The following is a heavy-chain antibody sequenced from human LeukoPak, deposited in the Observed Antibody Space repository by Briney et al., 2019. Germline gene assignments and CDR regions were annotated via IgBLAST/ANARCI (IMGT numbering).Heavy chain of an antibody. D-gene: IGHD3-10*01. CDR2: INLNNGGT. CDR3: ARDLPLRAVTNCFNY. CDR1: GYTFSGHY. V-gene: IGHV1-2*02. J-gene: IGHJ4*02. Sequence: GASVKVSCKASGYTFSGHYMHWVRQAPGQDLEWMGRINLNNGGTKFAQKFQGRVTMTRDTSISTAYMELNSLTSDDTAMYYCARDLPLRAVTNCFNYWGQGTLVTVSS.